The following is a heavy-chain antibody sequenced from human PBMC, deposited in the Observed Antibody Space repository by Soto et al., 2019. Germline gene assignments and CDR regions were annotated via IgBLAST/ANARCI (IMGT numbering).Heavy chain of an antibody. J-gene: IGHJ5*02. CDR2: IIPIFGTA. Sequence: ASVKVSCKASGGTFSSYAISWVRQAPGQGLEWMGGIIPIFGTANYAQKFQGRVTITADESTGTAYMELSSLRSEDTAVYYCARGGVRSITMVRGVFRYNWFDPWGQGTLVTVSS. CDR1: GGTFSSYA. D-gene: IGHD3-10*01. V-gene: IGHV1-69*13. CDR3: ARGGVRSITMVRGVFRYNWFDP.